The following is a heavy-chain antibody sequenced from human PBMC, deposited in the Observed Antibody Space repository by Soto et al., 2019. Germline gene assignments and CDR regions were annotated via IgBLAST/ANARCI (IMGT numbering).Heavy chain of an antibody. V-gene: IGHV3-72*01. Sequence: GGSLRLSCAASGFTFSDHYMDWVRQAPGKGLEWVGRIRKKANSYTTEYAASVKGRFTSSRDDSKNSLYLQMNSLKIEDTAVYYCTRVVGTGPHFDSWGQGTLVTVYS. J-gene: IGHJ4*02. CDR2: IRKKANSYTT. CDR3: TRVVGTGPHFDS. CDR1: GFTFSDHY.